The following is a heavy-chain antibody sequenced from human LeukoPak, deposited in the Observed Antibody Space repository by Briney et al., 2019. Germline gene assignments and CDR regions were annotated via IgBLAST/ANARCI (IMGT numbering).Heavy chain of an antibody. CDR1: GGSISTNNYY. Sequence: SETLSLTCTVSGGSISTNNYYWGWIRQPPGKGLEWIGNIFYSGSTYYSPSLKSRVTISLDTSRNQFSLKLNSVTAADTALYFCAREIFGARAFEYWGQGILVTVSS. CDR2: IFYSGST. D-gene: IGHD3-3*01. J-gene: IGHJ4*02. CDR3: AREIFGARAFEY. V-gene: IGHV4-39*07.